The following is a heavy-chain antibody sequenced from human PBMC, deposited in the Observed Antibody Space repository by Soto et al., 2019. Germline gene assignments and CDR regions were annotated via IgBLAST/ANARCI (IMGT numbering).Heavy chain of an antibody. Sequence: SETLSLTFTVSGRSLSSSSYYWCWIRQPPGKGLEWIGYIYYSGSTNYNPSLKSRVTILADTSKNQFSLKLSSVTAADTAVYYCARDRGIVGYDGFDIWGQGTMVT. V-gene: IGHV4-61*01. CDR3: ARDRGIVGYDGFDI. D-gene: IGHD3-22*01. CDR1: GRSLSSSSYY. J-gene: IGHJ3*02. CDR2: IYYSGST.